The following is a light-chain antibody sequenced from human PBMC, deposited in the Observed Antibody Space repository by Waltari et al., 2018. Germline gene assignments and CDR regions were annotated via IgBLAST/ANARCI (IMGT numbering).Light chain of an antibody. CDR3: HQYDTAPHT. CDR2: GAS. V-gene: IGKV3-20*01. CDR1: QGVRRNW. Sequence: EIVLTQSPGTLSLSLGAGATLPCRASQGVRRNWLAWYHQRPGQAPVLLIHGASTKATGITDKFIGSGSGTDFILTIRRLEPEDFGVYYCHQYDTAPHTFGGGTKVEIK. J-gene: IGKJ4*01.